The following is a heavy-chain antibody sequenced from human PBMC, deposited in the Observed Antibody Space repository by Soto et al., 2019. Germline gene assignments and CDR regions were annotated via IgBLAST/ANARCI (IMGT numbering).Heavy chain of an antibody. Sequence: GASVKVSCKASGYTFTSYGISWVRQAPGQGLEWMGWIRAYNGNTNYAQKLQGRVTMTTDTSTSTAYMELRSLRSDDTAVYYCAREVGYCSGGSCYFWFDPWGQGTLVTVSS. V-gene: IGHV1-18*01. J-gene: IGHJ5*02. CDR3: AREVGYCSGGSCYFWFDP. D-gene: IGHD2-15*01. CDR1: GYTFTSYG. CDR2: IRAYNGNT.